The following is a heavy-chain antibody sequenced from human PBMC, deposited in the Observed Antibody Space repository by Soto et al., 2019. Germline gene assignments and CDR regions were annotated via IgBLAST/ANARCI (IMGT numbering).Heavy chain of an antibody. CDR2: IYHSGTA. CDR1: GDSISSDIW. V-gene: IGHV4-4*02. D-gene: IGHD1-26*01. Sequence: SETLSLTCDVSGDSISSDIWWTWVRQTPGKGLEWIGFIYHSGTAHYNPSLKSRVTMSVDKSKNQFSLILTSLTAADTALYFCASAAYYRFNYWGQGTPVTVSS. J-gene: IGHJ4*02. CDR3: ASAAYYRFNY.